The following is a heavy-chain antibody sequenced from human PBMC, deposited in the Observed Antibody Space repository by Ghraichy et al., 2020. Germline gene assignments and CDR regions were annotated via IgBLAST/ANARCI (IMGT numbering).Heavy chain of an antibody. V-gene: IGHV1-69*05. J-gene: IGHJ6*02. D-gene: IGHD2-2*01. CDR3: ARDRDCSTTNCYSTVYHGMDV. Sequence: SVKVSCKASGGTFSSHGINWVRQAPGQGLERMGGIIPIFGSANYAQKFRGRVTINMDESTGTAYMELKILRSEDTAVYYCARDRDCSTTNCYSTVYHGMDVWGQGTTVTVSS. CDR2: IIPIFGSA. CDR1: GGTFSSHG.